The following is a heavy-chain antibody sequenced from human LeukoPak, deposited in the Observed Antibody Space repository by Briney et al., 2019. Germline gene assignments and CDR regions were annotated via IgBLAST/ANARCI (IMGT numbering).Heavy chain of an antibody. J-gene: IGHJ4*02. CDR2: ISDSSSTI. Sequence: GGSLRLSCAASGFTFSSYSMNWVRQAPGKGLEWLSYISDSSSTIHYADSVKGRFTISRDNSKNTLYLQMNSLRAEDTAVYYCAKFRYYGSGSYYSPFDYWGQGTLVTVSS. CDR1: GFTFSSYS. V-gene: IGHV3-48*01. D-gene: IGHD3-10*01. CDR3: AKFRYYGSGSYYSPFDY.